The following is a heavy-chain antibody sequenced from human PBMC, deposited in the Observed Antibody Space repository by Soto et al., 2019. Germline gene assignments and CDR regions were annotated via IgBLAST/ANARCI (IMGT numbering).Heavy chain of an antibody. CDR3: EKDLEHSSWDSFSYGMDV. Sequence: QVQLVESGGGVVQPGRSLRLSCAASGFTFSSYGMHWVRQAPGKGLEWVAVISDDGSNKYYADSVKGRFTISRDNSKNTMYLQMNSLRAEDTAVYYCEKDLEHSSWDSFSYGMDVWGQGTTVTVSS. D-gene: IGHD6-13*01. V-gene: IGHV3-30*18. CDR1: GFTFSSYG. J-gene: IGHJ6*02. CDR2: ISDDGSNK.